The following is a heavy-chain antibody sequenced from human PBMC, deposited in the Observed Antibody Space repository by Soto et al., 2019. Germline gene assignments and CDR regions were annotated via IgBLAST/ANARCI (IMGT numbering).Heavy chain of an antibody. D-gene: IGHD1-7*01. Sequence: SETLSLTCAVSGGSFTSNNWWTWVRQPPGQGLEWIGEIYRTGSTNYNPSLKSRVTISLDKSENQFSLKVTSLTTADTAVYYCESRDPGTSVDYWGQGTLVTVSS. CDR2: IYRTGST. J-gene: IGHJ4*02. CDR3: ESRDPGTSVDY. V-gene: IGHV4-4*02. CDR1: GGSFTSNNW.